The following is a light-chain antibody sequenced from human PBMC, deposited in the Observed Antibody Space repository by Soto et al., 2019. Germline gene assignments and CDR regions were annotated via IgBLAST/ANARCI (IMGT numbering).Light chain of an antibody. Sequence: DIQMTQSPSTLSASVGDRVTITCRASQSITNLLAWYKQKPGEAPKLLISSASILENGVPSKFSGSGSGAECTLTISILQPDDFATSYCQHYNNYSWTFGQGTKVEIK. CDR2: SAS. CDR1: QSITNL. CDR3: QHYNNYSWT. J-gene: IGKJ1*01. V-gene: IGKV1-5*03.